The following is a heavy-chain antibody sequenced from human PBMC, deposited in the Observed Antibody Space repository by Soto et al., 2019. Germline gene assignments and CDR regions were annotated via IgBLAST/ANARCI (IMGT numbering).Heavy chain of an antibody. CDR3: ARNGVGFGFDI. V-gene: IGHV4-34*02. CDR2: IGPTGDT. Sequence: QVQQQQWGARLLKPSETLSLTCAEYGRSMSGYNWSWLRRSPVRGLVWIGEIGPTGDTNYGPSFMSRVTVSVDTSKYELSLRLTQVTAADTATYLCARNGVGFGFDIWGLGTMVSVSS. CDR1: GRSMSGYN. D-gene: IGHD3-10*01. J-gene: IGHJ3*02.